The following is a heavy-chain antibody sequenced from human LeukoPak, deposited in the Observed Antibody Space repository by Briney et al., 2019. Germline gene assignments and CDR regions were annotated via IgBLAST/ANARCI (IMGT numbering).Heavy chain of an antibody. CDR1: GLTFSNYG. CDR2: ISSSSSYI. CDR3: ARDNGGPPGYSSSR. J-gene: IGHJ4*02. D-gene: IGHD6-13*01. Sequence: PGGSLRLSCAASGLTFSNYGMHWVRQAPGKGLEWVSSISSSSSYIYYADSVKGRFTISRDNAKNSLYLQMNSLRAEDTAVYYCARDNGGPPGYSSSRWGQGTLVTVSS. V-gene: IGHV3-21*01.